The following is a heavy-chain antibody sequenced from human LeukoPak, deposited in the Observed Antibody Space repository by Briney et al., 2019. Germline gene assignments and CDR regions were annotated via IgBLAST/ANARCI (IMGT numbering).Heavy chain of an antibody. CDR1: GYSFTSYW. CDR3: ARPKSSGWYRFEY. V-gene: IGHV5-51*01. CDR2: IYPGDSDT. J-gene: IGHJ4*02. Sequence: GESLKISCKGSGYSFTSYWIGCVRQMPGKGLEWMGIIYPGDSDTRYSPSFLGRITISADKSISTAYLQWSSLKASDTAMYYCARPKSSGWYRFEYWGQGTLVTVSS. D-gene: IGHD6-19*01.